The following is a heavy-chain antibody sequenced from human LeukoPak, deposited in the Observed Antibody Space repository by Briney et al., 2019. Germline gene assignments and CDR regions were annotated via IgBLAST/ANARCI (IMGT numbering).Heavy chain of an antibody. CDR2: ISSSSSTI. D-gene: IGHD1-26*01. CDR3: APELGDY. CDR1: GFTFSSYS. J-gene: IGHJ4*02. V-gene: IGHV3-48*02. Sequence: GRSLRLSCAASGFTFSSYSMNWVRQAPGKALEWVSYISSSSSTIYYADSVKGRFTISRDNAKNSLYLHMNSLRDEHTAVYYCAPELGDYWGQGTLVTVSS.